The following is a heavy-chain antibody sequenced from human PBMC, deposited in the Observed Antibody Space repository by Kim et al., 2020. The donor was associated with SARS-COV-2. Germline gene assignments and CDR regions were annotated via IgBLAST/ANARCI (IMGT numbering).Heavy chain of an antibody. CDR1: GGSISSSSYY. CDR3: ARDRGFTVGRNWFDP. D-gene: IGHD4-17*01. CDR2: IYYSGST. J-gene: IGHJ5*02. V-gene: IGHV4-39*07. Sequence: SETLSLTCTVSGGSISSSSYYWGWIRQPPGKGLEWIGSIYYSGSTYYNPSLKSRVTISVDTSKNQFSLKLSSVTAADTAVYYCARDRGFTVGRNWFDPWGQGTLVTVSS.